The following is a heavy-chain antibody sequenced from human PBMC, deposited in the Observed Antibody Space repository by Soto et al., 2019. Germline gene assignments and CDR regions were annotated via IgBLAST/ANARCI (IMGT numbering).Heavy chain of an antibody. CDR2: IKQDGSEK. CDR3: ARDRGYYVGNYYYYYGMDV. Sequence: GGSLRLSCAASGFTFSSYWMSWVRQAPGKGLEWVANIKQDGSEKYYVDSVKGRFTISRDNAKNSLYLQMNSLRAEDTAVYYCARDRGYYVGNYYYYYGMDVWGQGTTVTVS. CDR1: GFTFSSYW. D-gene: IGHD1-26*01. V-gene: IGHV3-7*03. J-gene: IGHJ6*02.